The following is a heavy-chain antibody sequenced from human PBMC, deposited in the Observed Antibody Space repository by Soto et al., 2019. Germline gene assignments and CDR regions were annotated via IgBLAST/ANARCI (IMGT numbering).Heavy chain of an antibody. D-gene: IGHD2-2*01. CDR2: IYYSGST. J-gene: IGHJ4*02. Sequence: PSETLSLTCTVSGGSISSYYWSWIRQPPGKGLEWIGYIYYSGSTNYNPSLKSRVTISVDTSKNQFSLKLSSVTAADTAVYYCATYAAGRPLDYWGQGTLVTVSS. CDR3: ATYAAGRPLDY. CDR1: GGSISSYY. V-gene: IGHV4-59*01.